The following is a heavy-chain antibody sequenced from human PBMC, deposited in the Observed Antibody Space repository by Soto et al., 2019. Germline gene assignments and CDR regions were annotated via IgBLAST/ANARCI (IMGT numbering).Heavy chain of an antibody. J-gene: IGHJ3*02. D-gene: IGHD3-3*01. V-gene: IGHV3-64D*08. CDR1: GFTFSSYA. CDR2: ISSNGGST. Sequence: GESLKISCSASGFTFSSYAMHWVRQAPGKGLEYVSAISSNGGSTYYADSVKGRFTISRDNSKNTLYLQMSSLRAEDTAVYYVWSGVLGDDAFDIWGQGTMVTVSS. CDR3: WSGVLGDDAFDI.